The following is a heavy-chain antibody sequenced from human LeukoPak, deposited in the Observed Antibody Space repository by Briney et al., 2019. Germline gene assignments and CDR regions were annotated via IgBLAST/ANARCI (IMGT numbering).Heavy chain of an antibody. Sequence: SETLSLTCTVSGGSINSYYWSWIRQPPGEGLEWIGYIYYTGSTNYNPSLKSRVTISVDTSKKQFSLKLSSVTAADTAVYYCARGGDILTGYYRFDYWGQGTLVTVSS. CDR2: IYYTGST. J-gene: IGHJ4*02. CDR3: ARGGDILTGYYRFDY. D-gene: IGHD3-9*01. V-gene: IGHV4-59*08. CDR1: GGSINSYY.